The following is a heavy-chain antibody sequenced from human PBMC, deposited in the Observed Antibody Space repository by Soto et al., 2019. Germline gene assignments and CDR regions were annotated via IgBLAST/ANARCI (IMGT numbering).Heavy chain of an antibody. CDR3: ARGYWRFGESYYFDY. CDR1: GFTVSSGC. D-gene: IGHD3-10*01. Sequence: LRLSCAASGFTVSSGCMSWVRQAPGMGLEWVSVILSGGDTYYADSVKGRFTVSRDNSQNTVYLQMNSLRGEDTATYYCARGYWRFGESYYFDYWGQGSLVTVS. V-gene: IGHV3-53*01. CDR2: ILSGGDT. J-gene: IGHJ4*02.